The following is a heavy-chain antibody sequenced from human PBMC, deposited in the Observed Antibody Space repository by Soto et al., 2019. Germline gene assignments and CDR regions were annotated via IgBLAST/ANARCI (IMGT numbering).Heavy chain of an antibody. D-gene: IGHD3-10*01. J-gene: IGHJ4*02. CDR2: KHYSGIT. Sequence: QVQLQESGLGLVKPSQTLSLTCIVSGGSISNDVYYWSWIRQHPGKGLEWIGYKHYSGITYLNPSLKSRVMISVDTSQNQFSLRLSSVTVADTAVYYCATYYYASGTYSHLFDHWGQGTLVTVSS. CDR3: ATYYYASGTYSHLFDH. CDR1: GGSISNDVYY. V-gene: IGHV4-31*03.